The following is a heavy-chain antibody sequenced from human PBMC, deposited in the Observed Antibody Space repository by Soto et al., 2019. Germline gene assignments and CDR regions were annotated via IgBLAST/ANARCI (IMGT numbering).Heavy chain of an antibody. D-gene: IGHD5-18*01. CDR1: GGSISGYY. CDR2: INHSGST. Sequence: SETLSLTCAVYGGSISGYYWSRIRQPPGKGLEWIGEINHSGSTNYNPSLKSRVTISVDTSKNQFSLKLSSVTAADTAVYYCARGGRIQLWSRRGVFDYWGQGTLVTVSS. J-gene: IGHJ4*02. CDR3: ARGGRIQLWSRRGVFDY. V-gene: IGHV4-34*01.